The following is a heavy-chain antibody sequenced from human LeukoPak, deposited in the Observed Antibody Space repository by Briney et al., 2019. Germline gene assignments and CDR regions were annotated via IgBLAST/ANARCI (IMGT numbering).Heavy chain of an antibody. CDR3: AYSYDSSGCIDY. D-gene: IGHD3-22*01. J-gene: IGHJ4*02. CDR2: IRYDGSNK. Sequence: GGSLRLSCAASGFTYSSYGMHWVRQAPGKGLEWVAFIRYDGSNKYYADSVKGRFTISRDNSKNTLYLQMNSLRAEDTAVYYCAYSYDSSGCIDYWGQGTLVTVSS. V-gene: IGHV3-30*02. CDR1: GFTYSSYG.